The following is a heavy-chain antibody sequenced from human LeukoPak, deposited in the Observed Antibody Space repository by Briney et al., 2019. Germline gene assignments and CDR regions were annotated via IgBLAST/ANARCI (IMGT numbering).Heavy chain of an antibody. CDR1: GYTFTGYY. D-gene: IGHD5-18*01. CDR2: INPNSGGK. J-gene: IGHJ6*03. V-gene: IGHV1-2*02. CDR3: TRRTASLPQAGYYYMVV. Sequence: ASVKVSCMASGYTFTGYYLHWVRQAPGRGVAWMGWINPNSGGKNYAQKFEGRVTMTRDTSSSTAYMDLSRLRSDDRAVYYCTRRTASLPQAGYYYMVVWGKGTTVTVSS.